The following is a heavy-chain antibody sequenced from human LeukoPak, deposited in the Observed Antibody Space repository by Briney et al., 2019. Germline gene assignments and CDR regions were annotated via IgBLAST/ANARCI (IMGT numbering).Heavy chain of an antibody. Sequence: GESLKISCKGSGYSFTNFWISWVRQMPGKGLEWMGIIYPFDSDVRYSPSFQGQVTISADKSISTAYLQWNSLKASDTAIFYCARLADTEGGGSGYMDVWGKGTTVTVSS. CDR1: GYSFTNFW. V-gene: IGHV5-51*01. CDR3: ARLADTEGGGSGYMDV. CDR2: IYPFDSDV. D-gene: IGHD3-10*01. J-gene: IGHJ6*03.